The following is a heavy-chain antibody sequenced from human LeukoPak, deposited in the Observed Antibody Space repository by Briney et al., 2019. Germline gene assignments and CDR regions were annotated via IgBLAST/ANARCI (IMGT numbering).Heavy chain of an antibody. D-gene: IGHD6-13*01. CDR3: ARAGRIAAAGKATRNYYYYGMDV. J-gene: IGHJ6*04. CDR1: GGSISSYY. V-gene: IGHV4-59*01. CDR2: TYYSGST. Sequence: SETLSLTCTVSGGSISSYYWSWIRQPPGKGLEWIGYTYYSGSTNYNPSLKSRVTISVDTSKNQFSLKLSSVTAADTAVYYCARAGRIAAAGKATRNYYYYGMDVWGKGTTVTVSS.